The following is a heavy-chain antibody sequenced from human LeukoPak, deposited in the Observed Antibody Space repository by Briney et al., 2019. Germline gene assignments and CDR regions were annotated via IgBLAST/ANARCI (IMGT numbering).Heavy chain of an antibody. Sequence: ASVKVSCKASGYTFTGYYMHWVRQAPGQGLEWMGWINPNSGGTNYAQKFQGRVTMTRDTSISTAYMELSRLRSDDTAVYYCARGVGSSGYTNHFDYWGQGTLVTVSS. J-gene: IGHJ4*02. V-gene: IGHV1-2*02. CDR1: GYTFTGYY. CDR3: ARGVGSSGYTNHFDY. CDR2: INPNSGGT. D-gene: IGHD3-22*01.